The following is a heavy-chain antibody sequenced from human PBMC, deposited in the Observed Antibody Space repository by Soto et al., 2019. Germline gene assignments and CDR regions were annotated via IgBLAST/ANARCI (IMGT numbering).Heavy chain of an antibody. Sequence: ASVKVSCKASGGTFSSYAISWVRQAPGQGLEWMGGIIPIFGTANYAQKFQGRVTITADESTSTAYMELSSLRSEDTAVYYCARGEDPRDSSGYTFFDYWGQGTLVTVSS. J-gene: IGHJ4*02. V-gene: IGHV1-69*13. D-gene: IGHD3-22*01. CDR3: ARGEDPRDSSGYTFFDY. CDR2: IIPIFGTA. CDR1: GGTFSSYA.